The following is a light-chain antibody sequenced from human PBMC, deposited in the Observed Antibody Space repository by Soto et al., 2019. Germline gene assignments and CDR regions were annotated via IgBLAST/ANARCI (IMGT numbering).Light chain of an antibody. CDR3: QSYDSSLSGYV. CDR2: GNN. Sequence: QPVLTQPPSVSGAPGQRVTVSCTGSGSNIGSPYGVHWYQHLPGTAPKLLVYGNNRRPSGVPDRFSASKSGASASLAITGLQAEDEADYYCQSYDSSLSGYVFGTGTKVTVL. CDR1: GSNIGSPYG. J-gene: IGLJ1*01. V-gene: IGLV1-40*01.